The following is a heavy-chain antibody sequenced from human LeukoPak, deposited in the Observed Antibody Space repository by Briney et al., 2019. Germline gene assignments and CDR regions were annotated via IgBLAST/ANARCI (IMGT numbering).Heavy chain of an antibody. CDR3: ARQDTDYYDSSGFRFYGMDV. Sequence: GESLKISCKGSGYSFTSYCIGWVRQMPGKGLEWMGIIYPGDSDTRYSPSFQGQVTISADKSISTAYLQWSSLKASDTAMYYCARQDTDYYDSSGFRFYGMDVWGQGTTVTVSS. D-gene: IGHD3-22*01. V-gene: IGHV5-51*01. CDR1: GYSFTSYC. CDR2: IYPGDSDT. J-gene: IGHJ6*02.